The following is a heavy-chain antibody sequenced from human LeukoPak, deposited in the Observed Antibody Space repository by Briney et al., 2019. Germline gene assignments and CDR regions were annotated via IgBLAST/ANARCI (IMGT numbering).Heavy chain of an antibody. CDR3: AKGGSYSTSYYYYYMDV. CDR1: GFTFSSYA. CDR2: ISGSGGST. J-gene: IGHJ6*03. V-gene: IGHV3-23*01. D-gene: IGHD1-26*01. Sequence: GGSLRLSCAASGFTFSSYAMSWVRQAPGKGLEWVSAISGSGGSTYYADSVKGRFTISRDNSKNSLYLQMNSLRTEDTALYYCAKGGSYSTSYYYYYMDVWGKGTTVTVSS.